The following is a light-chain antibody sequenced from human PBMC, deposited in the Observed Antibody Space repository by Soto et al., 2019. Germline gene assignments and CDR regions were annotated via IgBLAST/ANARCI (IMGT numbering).Light chain of an antibody. J-gene: IGKJ4*01. CDR2: DAS. CDR3: QQRNDWVT. Sequence: EFVLTQSPGTLSLSPGERATLSCRASQTVRNNYLAWYQQKPGQAPRLLIYDASNRATGIPARFSGSGSGTDFILTISSLEPEDSGVYYCQQRNDWVTFGGGTKVDIK. CDR1: QTVRNNY. V-gene: IGKV3D-20*02.